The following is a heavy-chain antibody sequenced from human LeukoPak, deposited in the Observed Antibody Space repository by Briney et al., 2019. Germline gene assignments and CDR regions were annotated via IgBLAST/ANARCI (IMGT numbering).Heavy chain of an antibody. D-gene: IGHD3-3*01. CDR1: GYTFTSYD. J-gene: IGHJ4*02. V-gene: IGHV1-8*01. Sequence: ASVKVSCKASGYTFTSYDINWARQATGQGLEWMGGMNPNSGNTGYAQKLQVRVTMTRTTSPSTHYMKLRSLRSEDTAVYYCARDIRYYDFWSGYPDYWGQGTLVTVSS. CDR3: ARDIRYYDFWSGYPDY. CDR2: MNPNSGNT.